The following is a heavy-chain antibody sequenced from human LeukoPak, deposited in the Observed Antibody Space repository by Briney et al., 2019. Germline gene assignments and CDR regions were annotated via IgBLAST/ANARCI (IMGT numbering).Heavy chain of an antibody. CDR3: ASFVNSYGWFDY. V-gene: IGHV3-74*01. J-gene: IGHJ4*02. Sequence: GGSLRLSFAVSGFTFSSYWMHWVRQAPGKGLVWVSRINSDGRSTSYADSVKGRFTISRDNAKNTLYLQMNSLRAEDTAVYYCASFVNSYGWFDYWGQGTLVTVSS. CDR1: GFTFSSYW. CDR2: INSDGRST. D-gene: IGHD5-18*01.